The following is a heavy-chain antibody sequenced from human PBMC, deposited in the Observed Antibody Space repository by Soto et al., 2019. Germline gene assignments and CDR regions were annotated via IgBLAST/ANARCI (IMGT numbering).Heavy chain of an antibody. V-gene: IGHV3-30*18. CDR3: AKEQPYDIVSQGAYYSYGMDV. Sequence: QVQLVESGGGVVQPGRSLRLSCAASGFTFSSYGMHWVRQAPGKGLEWVAVISYDGSNKYYADSVKGRFTISRDNSKNTLYLQMNSLRAEDTAVYYCAKEQPYDIVSQGAYYSYGMDVWGQGTTVTVSS. CDR1: GFTFSSYG. CDR2: ISYDGSNK. J-gene: IGHJ6*02. D-gene: IGHD3-9*01.